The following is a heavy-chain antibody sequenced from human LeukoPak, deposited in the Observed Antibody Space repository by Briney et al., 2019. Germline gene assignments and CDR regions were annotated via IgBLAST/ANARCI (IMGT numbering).Heavy chain of an antibody. Sequence: ASVKVSCKVSGYTLTELSMHWVRQAPGKGLEWMGGFDPEDGETIYAQKFQGRVTMTEDTSTDTAYMELSSLRSEDTAVYYCATGSSTSCYGWRMCAFDIWGQGTMVTVSS. CDR2: FDPEDGET. J-gene: IGHJ3*02. CDR1: GYTLTELS. CDR3: ATGSSTSCYGWRMCAFDI. D-gene: IGHD2-2*01. V-gene: IGHV1-24*01.